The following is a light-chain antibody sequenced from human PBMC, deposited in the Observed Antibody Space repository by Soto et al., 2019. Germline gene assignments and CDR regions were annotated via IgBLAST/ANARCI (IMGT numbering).Light chain of an antibody. Sequence: QSAVTQPASVSGSPGQSITITCTGTSSDVGGYNYVSWYQQHPGKAPKLMIYEVSNLPSGVSNRFSGSKSGNTASLTISGLQAEDEADYYCSSYTSSSTLDVFGTGTKV. CDR2: EVS. CDR1: SSDVGGYNY. V-gene: IGLV2-14*01. J-gene: IGLJ1*01. CDR3: SSYTSSSTLDV.